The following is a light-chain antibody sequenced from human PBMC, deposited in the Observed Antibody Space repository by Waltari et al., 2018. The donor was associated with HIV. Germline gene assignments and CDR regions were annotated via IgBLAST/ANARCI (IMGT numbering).Light chain of an antibody. Sequence: EIQMTQSPSSLSASVGDRVTITCQTSQNVNTYLNWYQQTPGNAPKLLIYGATNLQSGVATRFSGSGSVTNFTLTIDSLQPDDFVLYYCQQSYSTPFTFGPGTKL. CDR1: QNVNTY. V-gene: IGKV1-39*01. CDR2: GAT. J-gene: IGKJ2*01. CDR3: QQSYSTPFT.